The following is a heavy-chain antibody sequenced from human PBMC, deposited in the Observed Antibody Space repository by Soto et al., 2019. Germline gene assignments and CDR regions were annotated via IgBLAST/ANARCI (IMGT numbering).Heavy chain of an antibody. D-gene: IGHD3-16*02. CDR1: GFTFDDYA. V-gene: IGHV3-15*07. CDR3: PTDGMITFGGVFVPNWFDP. Sequence: PGGSLRLSCAASGFTFDDYAMHWVRQAPGKGLEWVSGIKSKTDDGTTDYAAPVKGRFTISRDDSKNTLNLQMNSLKTEDTAVYYCPTDGMITFGGVFVPNWFDPWGQGTLVTVSS. J-gene: IGHJ5*02. CDR2: IKSKTDDGTT.